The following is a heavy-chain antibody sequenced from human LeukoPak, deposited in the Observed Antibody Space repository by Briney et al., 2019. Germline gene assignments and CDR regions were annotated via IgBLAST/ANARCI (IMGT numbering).Heavy chain of an antibody. CDR1: GFTFSSYA. CDR2: ISGSGGST. J-gene: IGHJ5*02. V-gene: IGHV3-23*01. CDR3: AKWFGDLLFSCFDP. Sequence: GGSLRLSCAASGFTFSSYAMSWVRQAPRKGLEWVSGISGSGGSTFYADSVKGRFTISRDNSKNALYLEMNSLRAEDTAVYYCAKWFGDLLFSCFDPWGQGTLDTVSS. D-gene: IGHD3-10*01.